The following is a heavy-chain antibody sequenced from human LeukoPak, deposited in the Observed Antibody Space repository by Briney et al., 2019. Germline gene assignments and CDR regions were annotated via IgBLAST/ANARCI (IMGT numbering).Heavy chain of an antibody. CDR2: IYTSGST. J-gene: IGHJ6*03. D-gene: IGHD3-3*01. CDR1: GGSISSGSYY. Sequence: ASETLSLTCTVFGGSISSGSYYWSWIRQPAGKGLEWIGRIYTSGSTNYNPSLKSRVTISVDTSKNQFSLKLSSVTAADTAVYYCARGAPRVITIFGVALKGDYMDVWGKGTTVTVSS. CDR3: ARGAPRVITIFGVALKGDYMDV. V-gene: IGHV4-61*02.